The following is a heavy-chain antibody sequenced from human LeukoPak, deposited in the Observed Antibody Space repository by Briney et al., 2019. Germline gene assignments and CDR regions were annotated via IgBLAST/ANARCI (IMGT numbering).Heavy chain of an antibody. V-gene: IGHV3-21*01. CDR1: GFTFSSYS. CDR3: ARVGREMATSFDY. CDR2: ISSSSYI. D-gene: IGHD5-24*01. Sequence: GGSLRLSCAASGFTFSSYSMNWVRQAPGKGLEWVSSISSSSYIYYADSVKGRFTISRDNAKNSLYLQMNSLRAEDTAVYYCARVGREMATSFDYWGQGTLVTVSS. J-gene: IGHJ4*02.